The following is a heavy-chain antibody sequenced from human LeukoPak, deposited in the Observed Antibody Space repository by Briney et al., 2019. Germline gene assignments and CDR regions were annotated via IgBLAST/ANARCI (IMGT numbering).Heavy chain of an antibody. CDR1: GFTFDDYG. CDR3: AMTDCHGTGSYYNDYYYYVDV. J-gene: IGHJ6*03. CDR2: INWNGGST. D-gene: IGHD3-10*01. V-gene: IGHV3-20*04. Sequence: PWGSLRLSCAASGFTFDDYGMSWVRQAPGQGLEWVSGINWNGGSTGYAASVKGSFTIPRNNAKDSLYLETHSLRPQDTALYYCAMTDCHGTGSYYNDYYYYVDVWGKGTTVTVSS.